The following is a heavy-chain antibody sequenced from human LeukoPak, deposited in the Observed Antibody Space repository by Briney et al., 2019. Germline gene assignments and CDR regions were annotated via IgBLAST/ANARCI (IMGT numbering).Heavy chain of an antibody. D-gene: IGHD2-8*02. J-gene: IGHJ5*01. Sequence: PGGSLRLSCGGSGFALKSYSLTWVRQAPGKGLEWVSSISSTSAYIHYADSVKGRFTISRDNVNNVVYLEMNGLRTEDTATYNCARVAVSGPTGWFDSWGQGTLVIVSS. CDR3: ARVAVSGPTGWFDS. V-gene: IGHV3-21*01. CDR2: ISSTSAYI. CDR1: GFALKSYS.